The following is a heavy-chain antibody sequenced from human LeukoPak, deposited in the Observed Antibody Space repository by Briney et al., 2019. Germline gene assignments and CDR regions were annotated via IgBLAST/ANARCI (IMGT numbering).Heavy chain of an antibody. Sequence: PGGSLRLSCAASGFTFSNTWMSWVRQAPGKGLEWVGRIKSKTDGGTTDYAAPVKGRFTISRDDSKNTLYLQMNSLKTEDTAVYYCTTSKLYCANGVCYTDYWGQGTLVTVSS. CDR2: IKSKTDGGTT. V-gene: IGHV3-15*01. J-gene: IGHJ4*02. D-gene: IGHD2-8*01. CDR3: TTSKLYCANGVCYTDY. CDR1: GFTFSNTW.